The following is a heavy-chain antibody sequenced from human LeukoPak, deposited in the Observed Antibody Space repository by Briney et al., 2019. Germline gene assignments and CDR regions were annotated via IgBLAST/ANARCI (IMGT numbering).Heavy chain of an antibody. CDR3: ARDVDTAMAWNY. V-gene: IGHV4-4*08. D-gene: IGHD5-18*01. Sequence: SETLSLTCIVSGGSISSYYWSWIRQPPGKGLEWIGFIYSSGSTDYNPSLKSRVTISVDTSKNQFSLKLSSVTAADTAVYYCARDVDTAMAWNYWGQGTLVTVSS. J-gene: IGHJ4*02. CDR1: GGSISSYY. CDR2: IYSSGST.